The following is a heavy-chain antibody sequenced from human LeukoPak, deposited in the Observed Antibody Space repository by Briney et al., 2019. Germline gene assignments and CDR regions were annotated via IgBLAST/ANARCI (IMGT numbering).Heavy chain of an antibody. CDR2: ISSSSSYI. CDR1: GFTFSSYS. CDR3: ARDKEPYYYDSSGYYIGY. Sequence: GGSLRLSCAASGFTFSSYSMNWVRQAPGKGLEWVSSISSSSSYIYYADSVKGRFTISRDNAKNSLYLQMNSLRAEDTAVYYCARDKEPYYYDSSGYYIGYWGQGTLVTVSS. D-gene: IGHD3-22*01. J-gene: IGHJ4*02. V-gene: IGHV3-21*01.